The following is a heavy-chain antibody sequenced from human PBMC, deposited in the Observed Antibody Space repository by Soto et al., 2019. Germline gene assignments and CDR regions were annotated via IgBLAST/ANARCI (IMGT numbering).Heavy chain of an antibody. J-gene: IGHJ5*02. CDR3: ARQPTTGDTDLWFDP. D-gene: IGHD2-21*01. CDR2: IFYSGST. CDR1: GGSISTSRSY. V-gene: IGHV4-39*01. Sequence: QLQLLESGPGLVKASETLSLTCSVSGGSISTSRSYWSWIRQPPGKGLEWLANIFYSGSTFYNPSLAGRVSVSVATSKNEFSLKLRSVTAADTAVYYCARQPTTGDTDLWFDPWGQGTLVTVSS.